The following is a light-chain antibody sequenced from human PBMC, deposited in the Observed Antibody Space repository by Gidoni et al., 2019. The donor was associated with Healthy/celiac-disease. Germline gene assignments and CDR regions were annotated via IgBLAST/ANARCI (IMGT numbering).Light chain of an antibody. J-gene: IGKJ2*01. Sequence: EIVLPQSPGTLSLSPGERATLSCRASQSVSSSYLAWYQQKPGQATRLLIYGASSRATGIPDRFSGSGSGTDFTLTISRLEPEDVAVYYCQQYGSSPSYTFGQGTKLEIK. CDR2: GAS. CDR1: QSVSSSY. V-gene: IGKV3-20*01. CDR3: QQYGSSPSYT.